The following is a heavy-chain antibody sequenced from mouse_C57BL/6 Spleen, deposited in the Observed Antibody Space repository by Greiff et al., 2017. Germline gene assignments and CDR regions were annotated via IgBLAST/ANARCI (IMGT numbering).Heavy chain of an antibody. V-gene: IGHV1-15*01. Sequence: QVHVKQSGAELVRPGASVTLSCKASGYTFTDYEMHWVKQTPVHGLEWIGAIDPETGGTAYNQKFKGKAILTADKSSSTAYMGLRSLTSEDSAVYYCTRSGDYDWYFDVWGTGTTVTVSS. CDR2: IDPETGGT. J-gene: IGHJ1*03. CDR3: TRSGDYDWYFDV. D-gene: IGHD2-4*01. CDR1: GYTFTDYE.